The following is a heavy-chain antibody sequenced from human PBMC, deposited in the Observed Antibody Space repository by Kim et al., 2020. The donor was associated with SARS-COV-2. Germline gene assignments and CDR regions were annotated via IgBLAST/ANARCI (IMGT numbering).Heavy chain of an antibody. Sequence: AQKCQGRVTMTRDTSTSTVYMELSSLRSEDTAVYYCARTVYWEPWGMDVWGQGTTVTVSS. J-gene: IGHJ6*02. D-gene: IGHD1-26*01. V-gene: IGHV1-46*01. CDR3: ARTVYWEPWGMDV.